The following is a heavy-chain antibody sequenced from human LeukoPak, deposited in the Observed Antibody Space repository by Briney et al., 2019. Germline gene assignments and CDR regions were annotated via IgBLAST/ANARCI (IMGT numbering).Heavy chain of an antibody. Sequence: GGSLRLSCAASGFTFSSYGMHWVRQAPGKGLEWVAVISYDGSNKYYADSVKGRFTISRDNSKNTLYLQMNSLRAEDTAVYYCAEDYGRVNTMVRGVIITADYYYGMDVWGKGTTVTVSS. CDR1: GFTFSSYG. CDR3: AEDYGRVNTMVRGVIITADYYYGMDV. V-gene: IGHV3-30*18. CDR2: ISYDGSNK. J-gene: IGHJ6*04. D-gene: IGHD3-10*01.